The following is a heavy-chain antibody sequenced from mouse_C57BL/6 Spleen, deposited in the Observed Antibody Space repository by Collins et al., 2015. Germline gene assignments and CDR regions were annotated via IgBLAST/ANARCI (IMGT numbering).Heavy chain of an antibody. CDR3: ASGDFYNAWFAY. CDR1: D. J-gene: IGHJ3*01. CDR2: ISYSGST. V-gene: IGHV3-1*01. D-gene: IGHD1-3*01. Sequence: DWHWIRHFPGNKLEWMGYISYSGSTNYNLSLKSRISITHDTSKNRFFLKLNSVTTEDAATYYCASGDFYNAWFAYWGQGTLVTVSA.